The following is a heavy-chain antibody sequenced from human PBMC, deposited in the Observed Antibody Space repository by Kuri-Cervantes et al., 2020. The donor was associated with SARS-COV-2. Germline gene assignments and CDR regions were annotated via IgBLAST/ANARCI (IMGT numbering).Heavy chain of an antibody. D-gene: IGHD3-10*01. J-gene: IGHJ4*02. Sequence: GESRKISCAASGFTFRRYAMSWVRQAPGKGLEWLANIKQDGSEKYYVDSVKGRFTVYRDNAKNSLDLQMNSLRAEETAVYYYARDLAGGYGSGSEFDYLGQGTLVTVSS. CDR2: IKQDGSEK. V-gene: IGHV3-7*01. CDR3: ARDLAGGYGSGSEFDY. CDR1: GFTFRRYA.